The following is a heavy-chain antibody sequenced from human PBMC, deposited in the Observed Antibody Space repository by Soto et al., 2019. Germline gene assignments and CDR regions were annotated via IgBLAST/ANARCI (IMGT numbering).Heavy chain of an antibody. J-gene: IGHJ5*02. Sequence: QVQLVQSGAEVKKPGASVKVSCKASGYTFTTYAISWVRQAPGQGLEWMGWISAYNGNTNYAQKLQGRVTMTTDTSMSTANMELRSLRSDDTAVYYCARGGSGSYWVGWFDPWGQGTLVTVSS. CDR2: ISAYNGNT. CDR3: ARGGSGSYWVGWFDP. D-gene: IGHD3-10*01. V-gene: IGHV1-18*01. CDR1: GYTFTTYA.